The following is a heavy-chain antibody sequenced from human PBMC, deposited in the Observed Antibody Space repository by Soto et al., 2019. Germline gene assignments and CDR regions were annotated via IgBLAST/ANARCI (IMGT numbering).Heavy chain of an antibody. J-gene: IGHJ6*02. CDR3: ARDACRSNTCNTGMYQGMDV. V-gene: IGHV1-69*01. Sequence: QVHLVQSGAEVKKPGSSVKVSCKASGGTLNTYAISWVRQAPGQGLEWMGGIIPVFGTPNYAATFQGRVTITADECTSTVSMELCGLRSEDTAVYNCARDACRSNTCNTGMYQGMDVGGQGTTVTVS. CDR1: GGTLNTYA. D-gene: IGHD2-2*01. CDR2: IIPVFGTP.